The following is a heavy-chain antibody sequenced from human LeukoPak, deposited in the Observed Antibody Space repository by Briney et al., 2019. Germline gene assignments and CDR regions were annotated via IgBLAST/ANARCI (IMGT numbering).Heavy chain of an antibody. CDR3: TILYSGAMDY. Sequence: PGGSLRLSCAASGFSFNPYWMYWVRQVPEKGLVWVSRIKTDGCSTSYADPVKGRFTISRDNAKNTLYLQMNSLRAEDTAVDCCTILYSGAMDYWGEGTLVTVSS. CDR2: IKTDGCST. CDR1: GFSFNPYW. V-gene: IGHV3-74*01. J-gene: IGHJ4*02. D-gene: IGHD1-26*01.